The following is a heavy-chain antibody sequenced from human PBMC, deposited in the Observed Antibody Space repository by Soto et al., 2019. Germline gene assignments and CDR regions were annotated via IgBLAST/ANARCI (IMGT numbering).Heavy chain of an antibody. J-gene: IGHJ4*02. CDR1: GFAFSNYE. V-gene: IGHV3-48*03. CDR3: ARESFSASPNFFDY. Sequence: EVQLVESGGGLVQPGGSPRLSCAASGFAFSNYEMNWVRQAPGKGLEWVSYISLSGSTIYYADSVKGRFTISRDDAKNSLYLQMDSLRADDTAVYYCARESFSASPNFFDYWGQGTLVTVSS. CDR2: ISLSGSTI. D-gene: IGHD3-3*02.